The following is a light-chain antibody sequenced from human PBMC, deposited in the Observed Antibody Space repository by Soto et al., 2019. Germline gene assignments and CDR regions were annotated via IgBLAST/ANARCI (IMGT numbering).Light chain of an antibody. CDR1: QSVSSSY. CDR2: GAS. J-gene: IGKJ4*01. Sequence: EIVLTQSPGTLSLSPGERATLSCRASQSVSSSYLAWYQQKPGQAPRLLIYGASSRATGIPDRFSGSGSGTDFTLTISRLEPEDFAMYYCQRYGSSLLTFGGGTKVEIK. V-gene: IGKV3-20*01. CDR3: QRYGSSLLT.